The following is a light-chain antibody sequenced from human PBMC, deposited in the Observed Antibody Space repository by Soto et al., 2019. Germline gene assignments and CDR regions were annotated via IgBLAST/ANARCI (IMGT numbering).Light chain of an antibody. CDR3: QQHENWPLT. J-gene: IGKJ4*01. CDR1: PSVTNY. V-gene: IGKV3-15*01. Sequence: EIVLTQSPATLSLSPGERATLSCRASPSVTNYLAWYQQKPGQAPRLLIYGASTRATGIPARFSGSGSGTEFTLTISSLQSEDFAVYYCQQHENWPLTFGGGTKVDIK. CDR2: GAS.